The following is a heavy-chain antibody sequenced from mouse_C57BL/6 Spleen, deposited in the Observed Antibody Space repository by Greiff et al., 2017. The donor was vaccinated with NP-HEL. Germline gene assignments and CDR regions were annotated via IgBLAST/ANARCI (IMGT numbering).Heavy chain of an antibody. CDR3: ARGEYYTDLDY. CDR2: IDPSDSYT. Sequence: QVQLKQPGAELVMPGASVKLSCKASGYTFTSYWMHWVKQRPGQGLEWIGEIDPSDSYTNYNQKFKGKSTLTVDKSSSTAYMQLSSLTSDGSAVYYGARGEYYTDLDYWGQGTTLTVSS. CDR1: GYTFTSYW. D-gene: IGHD1-1*01. V-gene: IGHV1-69*01. J-gene: IGHJ2*01.